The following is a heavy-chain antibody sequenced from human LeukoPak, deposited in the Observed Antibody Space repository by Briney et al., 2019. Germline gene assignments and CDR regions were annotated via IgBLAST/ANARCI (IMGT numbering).Heavy chain of an antibody. V-gene: IGHV1-69*04. CDR1: GGTFSSYA. CDR3: ARVTGASSGWYYFDY. CDR2: IIPILGIA. D-gene: IGHD6-19*01. J-gene: IGHJ4*02. Sequence: SVKVSCKASGGTFSSYAISWVRQAPGQGLEWMGRIIPILGIANYAQKFQGRVTITADKSTSTAYMELSSLRSEDTAVYYCARVTGASSGWYYFDYWGQGTLVTVSS.